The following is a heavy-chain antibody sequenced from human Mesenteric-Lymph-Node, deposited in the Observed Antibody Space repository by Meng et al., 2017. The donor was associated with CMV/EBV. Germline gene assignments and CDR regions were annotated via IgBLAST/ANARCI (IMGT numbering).Heavy chain of an antibody. V-gene: IGHV3-30-3*01. Sequence: QVQLVESGGGVVQHGRSLRLACAASGFTFSSYAMHWVRQAPGKGLEWVAVISYDGSNKYYADSVKGRFTISRDNSKNTLYLQMNSLRAEDTAVYYCARGTDKGYDNSGYYLYWGQGTLVTVSS. CDR3: ARGTDKGYDNSGYYLY. CDR1: GFTFSSYA. J-gene: IGHJ4*02. CDR2: ISYDGSNK. D-gene: IGHD3-22*01.